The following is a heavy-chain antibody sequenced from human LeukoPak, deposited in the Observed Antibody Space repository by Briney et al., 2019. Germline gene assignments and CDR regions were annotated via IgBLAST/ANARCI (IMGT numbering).Heavy chain of an antibody. Sequence: ASVKVSCKASGYTFTGYYMHWVRQAPGQGLEWMGIINPSGGSTSYAQKFQGRVTMTRDTSTSTVYMELSSLGSEDTAVYYCARGKDIAVAGMRDDYWGQGTLVTVSS. D-gene: IGHD6-19*01. CDR1: GYTFTGYY. V-gene: IGHV1-46*01. J-gene: IGHJ4*02. CDR3: ARGKDIAVAGMRDDY. CDR2: INPSGGST.